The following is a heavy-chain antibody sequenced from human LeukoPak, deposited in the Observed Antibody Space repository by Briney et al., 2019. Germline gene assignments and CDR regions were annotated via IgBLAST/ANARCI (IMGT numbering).Heavy chain of an antibody. CDR2: IIPSGGST. CDR1: GYTFTSYY. V-gene: IGHV1-46*01. Sequence: ASVKVSCKASGYTFTSYYMHWVRQAPGQGLEWMGIIIPSGGSTSYAQKFQGRVTMTRDTSTSTVYMELSSLRSEDTAVYYCARWWDDGSGYSYLYDMDVWGQGTTVAVS. CDR3: ARWWDDGSGYSYLYDMDV. D-gene: IGHD3-22*01. J-gene: IGHJ6*02.